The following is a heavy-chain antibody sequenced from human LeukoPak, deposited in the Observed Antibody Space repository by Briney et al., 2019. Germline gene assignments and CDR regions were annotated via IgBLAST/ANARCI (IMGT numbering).Heavy chain of an antibody. CDR1: GFTVSNKY. D-gene: IGHD6-19*01. Sequence: GGSLRLSCAASGFTVSNKYMSWVRQTPGMGLEWVSIIYTDDSTYYADSVKGRFTISRDNSKNTLYLQMNSLRAEDTAVYYCAKGGVAGTGYFDYWGQGTLVTVSS. J-gene: IGHJ4*02. CDR2: IYTDDST. V-gene: IGHV3-53*01. CDR3: AKGGVAGTGYFDY.